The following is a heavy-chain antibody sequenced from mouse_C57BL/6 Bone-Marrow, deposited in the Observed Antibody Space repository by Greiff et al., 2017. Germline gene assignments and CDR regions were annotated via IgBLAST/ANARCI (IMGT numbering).Heavy chain of an antibody. CDR1: GYTFTDYN. CDR3: ARKGLITTVAPYYAMDY. J-gene: IGHJ4*01. D-gene: IGHD1-1*01. V-gene: IGHV1-18*01. Sequence: VVKPGASVKIPCKASGYTFTDYNMDWVKQSHGKSLEWIGDINPNNGGTIYNQKFKGKATLTVDKSSSTAYMELRSLTSEDTAVYYCARKGLITTVAPYYAMDYWGQGTSVTVSS. CDR2: INPNNGGT.